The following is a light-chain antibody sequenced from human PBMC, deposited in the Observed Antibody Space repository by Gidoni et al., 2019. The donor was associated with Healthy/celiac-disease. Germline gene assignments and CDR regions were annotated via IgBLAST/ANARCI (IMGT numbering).Light chain of an antibody. J-gene: IGKJ1*01. CDR1: QGISSY. CDR3: QQYYSYPRT. CDR2: AAS. Sequence: AIRITQSPSSFSASTGDRVTIPCLASQGISSYLAWYQQKPGKAPKLLIYAASTLQSGVPSRFSGSGSGTDFTLTISCLQSEDFATYYCQQYYSYPRTFGQGTKVEIK. V-gene: IGKV1-8*01.